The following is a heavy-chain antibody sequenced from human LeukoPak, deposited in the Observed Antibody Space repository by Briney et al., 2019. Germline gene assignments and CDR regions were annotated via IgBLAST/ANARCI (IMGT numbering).Heavy chain of an antibody. J-gene: IGHJ6*03. CDR1: GGSISSGGYY. Sequence: SETLSLTCTVSGGSISSGGYYWSWLRQAAGEGLEWIGRLYTSGETNYNPSLKSRIAMSFDTSRNQFSLRLTSVTAADTAVYFCARGGIAVPGYYYFYYMDVWGKGTTVTVSS. CDR3: ARGGIAVPGYYYFYYMDV. D-gene: IGHD6-19*01. CDR2: LYTSGET. V-gene: IGHV4-61*02.